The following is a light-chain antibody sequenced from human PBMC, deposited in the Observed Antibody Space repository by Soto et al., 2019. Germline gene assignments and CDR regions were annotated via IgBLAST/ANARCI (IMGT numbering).Light chain of an antibody. CDR2: DAS. CDR1: QTFSSH. V-gene: IGKV3-11*01. CDR3: QQRSNWTPVIT. Sequence: EIVLTQSPATLSLSPGERATLSCRASQTFSSHLAWYQQKPGQAPRLLIYDASKSATGIPARFSGRGSGTDFTLTISSLEPEDFAVYYCQQRSNWTPVITFGQGTRLEIK. J-gene: IGKJ5*01.